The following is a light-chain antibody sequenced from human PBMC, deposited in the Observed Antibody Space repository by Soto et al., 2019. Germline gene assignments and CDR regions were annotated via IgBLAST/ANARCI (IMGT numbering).Light chain of an antibody. CDR1: SSDVGGYNY. CDR3: SSYTSSSIDYV. J-gene: IGLJ1*01. Sequence: QSALTQPASVSGSPGQSITISCTGTSSDVGGYNYVSWYQQHPGKAHKLMIYEVSNRPSGVSNRFSGSKSGNTASLNISGLQAEDEADYYCSSYTSSSIDYVFGTGTKLTVL. V-gene: IGLV2-14*01. CDR2: EVS.